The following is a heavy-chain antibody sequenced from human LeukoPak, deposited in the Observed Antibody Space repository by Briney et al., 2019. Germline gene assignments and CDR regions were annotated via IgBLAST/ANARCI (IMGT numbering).Heavy chain of an antibody. CDR1: GFTLSTYG. V-gene: IGHV3-30*03. Sequence: GGSLRLSCAASGFTLSTYGMHWVRQAPGKGLEWVAVISSDGSNKFYADSVKGRFTISRDGSKNTLYLQMNSLRPDDTAVYFCATTQVTANWYHFHYWGQGTLVTVSS. J-gene: IGHJ4*02. CDR3: ATTQVTANWYHFHY. D-gene: IGHD2-21*02. CDR2: ISSDGSNK.